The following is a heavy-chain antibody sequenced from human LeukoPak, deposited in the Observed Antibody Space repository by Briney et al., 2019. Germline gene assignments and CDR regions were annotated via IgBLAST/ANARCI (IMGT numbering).Heavy chain of an antibody. V-gene: IGHV3-7*03. J-gene: IGHJ4*02. Sequence: PGGSLRLSCAASGFTFSSYWMSWVRQAPGKGLEWVANIKQDGSEKYYVDSVKGRFTISRDNAKNTLYLQMNSLRAEDTAVYYCAKLFSDLYFDWLPNYFDYWGQGTLVTVSS. CDR3: AKLFSDLYFDWLPNYFDY. CDR2: IKQDGSEK. CDR1: GFTFSSYW. D-gene: IGHD3-9*01.